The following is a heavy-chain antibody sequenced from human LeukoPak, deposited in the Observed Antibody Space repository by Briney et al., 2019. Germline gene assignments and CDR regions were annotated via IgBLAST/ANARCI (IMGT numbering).Heavy chain of an antibody. Sequence: SETLSLTCTVSGGSISSSSYCWGWIRQPPGKGLEWIGSIYYSGSTYYNPSLKSRVTISVDTSKNQFSLKLSSVTAADTAVYYCARQTGGAGWYPPLDYWGQGTLVTVSS. V-gene: IGHV4-39*01. CDR3: ARQTGGAGWYPPLDY. D-gene: IGHD6-19*01. J-gene: IGHJ4*02. CDR2: IYYSGST. CDR1: GGSISSSSYC.